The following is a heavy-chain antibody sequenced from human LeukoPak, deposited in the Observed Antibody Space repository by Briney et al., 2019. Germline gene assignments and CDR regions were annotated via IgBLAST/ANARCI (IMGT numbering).Heavy chain of an antibody. CDR3: ASGGGSGWYEIY. Sequence: PGGSLRLSCAASGFTFSSYVMHWVRQAPGKGLEWVADISFDGSNKYYADSVKGRFTISRDNSKNTLYLQMNSLRAEDTAVYYCASGGGSGWYEIYWGQGTLVTVSS. D-gene: IGHD6-19*01. J-gene: IGHJ4*02. V-gene: IGHV3-30-3*01. CDR2: ISFDGSNK. CDR1: GFTFSSYV.